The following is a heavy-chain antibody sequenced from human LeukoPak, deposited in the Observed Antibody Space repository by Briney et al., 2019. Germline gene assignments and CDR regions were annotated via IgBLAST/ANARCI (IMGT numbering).Heavy chain of an antibody. Sequence: ASVKVSCKASGYTFTSYYMHWVRQAPGQGLEWMGWINPNSGATNYAQKFQGRVTMTSDTSISTTYMELRRLTSDDTAVYYCARDPGQNIFQNWGQGTLVTVSA. CDR3: ARDPGQNIFQN. V-gene: IGHV1-2*02. CDR1: GYTFTSYY. CDR2: INPNSGAT. J-gene: IGHJ1*01.